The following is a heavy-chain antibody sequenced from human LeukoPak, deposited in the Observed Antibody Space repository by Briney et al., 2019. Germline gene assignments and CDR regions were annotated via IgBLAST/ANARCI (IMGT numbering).Heavy chain of an antibody. CDR3: ARDRGPDTAMGYYYYYGMDV. CDR1: GGTFSSYA. Sequence: RASVKVSCKASGGTFSSYAISWVRQAPGQGPEWMGGIIPIFGTANYTQKFQGRVTITADEFTSTAYMELRSLRSEDTAVYYCARDRGPDTAMGYYYYYGMDVWGQGTTVTVSS. CDR2: IIPIFGTA. D-gene: IGHD5-18*01. V-gene: IGHV1-69*13. J-gene: IGHJ6*02.